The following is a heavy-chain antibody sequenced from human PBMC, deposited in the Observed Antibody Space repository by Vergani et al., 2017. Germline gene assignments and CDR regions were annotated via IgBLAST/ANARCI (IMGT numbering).Heavy chain of an antibody. CDR2: VSTGTKSQ. J-gene: IGHJ3*02. D-gene: IGHD7-27*01. V-gene: IGHV3-48*01. CDR1: GFSFGDYA. Sequence: EVQLVESGGGLVPPGRSLRLSCAASGFSFGDYAMNWVRQAPGKGLEWVSFVSTGTKSQSYAESVKGRFTISRDSAKNSLYLQMNSLRAEDTALYYCAKGPKPNNWGGYAFDIWGQGTMVTVSS. CDR3: AKGPKPNNWGGYAFDI.